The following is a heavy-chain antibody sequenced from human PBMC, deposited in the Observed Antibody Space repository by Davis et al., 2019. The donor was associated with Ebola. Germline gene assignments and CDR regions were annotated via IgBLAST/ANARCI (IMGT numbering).Heavy chain of an antibody. Sequence: ASVKVSCKASGGTFSSYTISWVRQAPGQGLEWMGWISAYNGNTNYAQKLQGRVTMTTDTSTSTAYMELRSLRSDDTAVYYCARDTSGIAVAGQWGQGTLVTVSS. J-gene: IGHJ4*02. CDR1: GGTFSSYT. CDR2: ISAYNGNT. CDR3: ARDTSGIAVAGQ. V-gene: IGHV1-18*01. D-gene: IGHD6-19*01.